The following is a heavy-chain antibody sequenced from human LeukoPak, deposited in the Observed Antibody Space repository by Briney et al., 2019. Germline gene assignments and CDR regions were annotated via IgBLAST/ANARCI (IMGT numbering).Heavy chain of an antibody. J-gene: IGHJ4*02. D-gene: IGHD4-11*01. CDR1: GFTFTTYG. V-gene: IGHV3-30*02. Sequence: GGSLRLSCAASGFTFTTYGFHWVRQAPGKGLEWVAFIRFDGTNKYYADSVKGRFTISRDNAQNSLYLQMNSLRAEDTALYYCARVASNYDFDYWGQGTLVTVSS. CDR3: ARVASNYDFDY. CDR2: IRFDGTNK.